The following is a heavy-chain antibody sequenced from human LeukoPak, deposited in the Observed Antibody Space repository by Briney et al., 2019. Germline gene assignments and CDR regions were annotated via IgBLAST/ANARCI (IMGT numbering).Heavy chain of an antibody. CDR2: ISYDGSNK. CDR1: GFTFSSYG. V-gene: IGHV3-30*03. D-gene: IGHD3-10*01. CDR3: ATLPTNYYGSGSKFDY. J-gene: IGHJ4*02. Sequence: GGSLRLSCAASGFTFSSYGMHWVRQAPGKGLEWVAVISYDGSNKYYADSVKGRFTISRDNSKNTLYLQMNSLRAEDTAVYYCATLPTNYYGSGSKFDYWGQGTLVTVSS.